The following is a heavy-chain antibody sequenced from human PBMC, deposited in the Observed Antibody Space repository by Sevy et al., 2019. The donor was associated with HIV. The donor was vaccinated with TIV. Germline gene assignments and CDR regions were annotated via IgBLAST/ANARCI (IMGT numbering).Heavy chain of an antibody. J-gene: IGHJ5*02. CDR2: IYPGDSDT. V-gene: IGHV5-51*01. CDR3: AREYSSSSGWFDP. CDR1: GYSFTSYW. Sequence: GGSLKISCKGSGYSFTSYWIGWVRQMPGKGLEWMGIIYPGDSDTRYSPSFQGQVTISADKSISTAYLQWSSLKASDTAMYYCAREYSSSSGWFDPWGQGTLVTVSS. D-gene: IGHD6-6*01.